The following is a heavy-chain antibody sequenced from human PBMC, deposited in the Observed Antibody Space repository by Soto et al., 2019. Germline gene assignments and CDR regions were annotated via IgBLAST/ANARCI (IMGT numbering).Heavy chain of an antibody. CDR2: IYYSGST. CDR3: ARDPYDDYSDY. CDR1: GGSISSYY. Sequence: SETLSLTCTVSGGSISSYYWSWIRQPPGKGLEWIGYIYYSGSTNYNPSLKSRVTISVDTSKNQFSLKLSSVTAADTAVYYCARDPYDDYSDYWGQGTLVTVSS. J-gene: IGHJ4*02. D-gene: IGHD3-3*01. V-gene: IGHV4-59*01.